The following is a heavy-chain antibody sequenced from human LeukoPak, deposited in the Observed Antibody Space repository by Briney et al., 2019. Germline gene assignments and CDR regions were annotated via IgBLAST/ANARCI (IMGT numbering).Heavy chain of an antibody. V-gene: IGHV1-69*13. CDR2: IIPIFGTA. D-gene: IGHD5-18*01. J-gene: IGHJ4*02. CDR3: ARELGYSYGPFDY. CDR1: GGTFSSYA. Sequence: SVKVSCKASGGTFSSYAISWVRQAPGQGLEWMGGIIPIFGTANYAQKFQGRVAITADESTSTAYMELSSLRSEDTAVYYCARELGYSYGPFDYWGQGTLVTVSS.